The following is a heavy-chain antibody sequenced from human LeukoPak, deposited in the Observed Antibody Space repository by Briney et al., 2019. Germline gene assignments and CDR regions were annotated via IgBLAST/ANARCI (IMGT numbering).Heavy chain of an antibody. CDR1: GGSISSSSYY. Sequence: PSETLSLTCTVSGGSISSSSYYWGWIRQPPGKGLEWIGYIYYSGSTNYNPSLKSRVTISVDTSKNQFSLKLSSVTAADTAVYYCARVNRELRPYGSFDYWGQGTLVTVSS. V-gene: IGHV4-61*05. J-gene: IGHJ4*02. CDR2: IYYSGST. D-gene: IGHD3-10*01. CDR3: ARVNRELRPYGSFDY.